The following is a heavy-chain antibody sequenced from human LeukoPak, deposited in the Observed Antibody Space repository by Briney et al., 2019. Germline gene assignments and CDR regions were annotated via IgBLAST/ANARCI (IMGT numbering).Heavy chain of an antibody. V-gene: IGHV1-69*05. CDR3: ARVMNLRFSSGKWVFLY. CDR2: IIPIFGTA. Sequence: ASVKVSCKASGGTFSSYAISWVRQAPGQGLEWMGGIIPIFGTANYAQKFQGRVTMTRNTSISTAYMELSSLRSEDTAVYYCARVMNLRFSSGKWVFLYWGQGTLVTVSS. J-gene: IGHJ4*02. D-gene: IGHD3-22*01. CDR1: GGTFSSYA.